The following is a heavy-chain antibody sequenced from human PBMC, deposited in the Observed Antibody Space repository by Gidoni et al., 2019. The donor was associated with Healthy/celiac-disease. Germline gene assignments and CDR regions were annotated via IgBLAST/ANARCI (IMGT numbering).Heavy chain of an antibody. CDR2: MSWNSGSI. J-gene: IGHJ4*02. V-gene: IGHV3-9*01. CDR3: AKDMGGYSYGPQDY. D-gene: IGHD5-18*01. CDR1: GSTFDDYA. Sequence: VQLVESGGGLVHPGRSPRLSCAASGSTFDDYAMHWVRQAPGKGLEWVTGMSWNSGSIGYADSVKGRFTISRDNAKNSLYLQMNSLRAEDTALYYCAKDMGGYSYGPQDYWGQGTLVTVSS.